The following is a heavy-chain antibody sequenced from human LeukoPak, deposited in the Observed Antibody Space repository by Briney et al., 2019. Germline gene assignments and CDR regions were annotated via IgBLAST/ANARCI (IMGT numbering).Heavy chain of an antibody. CDR1: GFTFGDYT. CDR2: IRSKAYGGTT. Sequence: GGSLRLSCTASGFTFGDYTMSWVRQAPGRGLEWLGFIRSKAYGGTTEYAASVKGKFTISRDDSKSIAYLQMNSLKTEDTAVYYCTRDQGRRDGWYYYNYMDVWGKGTTVTVPS. J-gene: IGHJ6*03. CDR3: TRDQGRRDGWYYYNYMDV. D-gene: IGHD5-24*01. V-gene: IGHV3-49*04.